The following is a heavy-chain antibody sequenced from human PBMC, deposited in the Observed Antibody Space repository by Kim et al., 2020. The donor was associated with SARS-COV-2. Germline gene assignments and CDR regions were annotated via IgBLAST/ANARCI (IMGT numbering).Heavy chain of an antibody. J-gene: IGHJ6*02. D-gene: IGHD5-12*01. CDR3: ARHLRSGYDHRNWGYYYGMDV. CDR1: GYSFTSYW. Sequence: GESLKISCKGSGYSFTSYWIGWVRQMPGKGLEWMGIIYPGDSDTRYSPSFQGQVTISADKSISTAYLQWSSLKASDTAMYYCARHLRSGYDHRNWGYYYGMDVWGQGTTVTVSS. CDR2: IYPGDSDT. V-gene: IGHV5-51*01.